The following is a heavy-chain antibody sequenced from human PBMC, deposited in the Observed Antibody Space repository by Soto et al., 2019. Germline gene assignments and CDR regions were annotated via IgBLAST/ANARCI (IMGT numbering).Heavy chain of an antibody. V-gene: IGHV1-46*03. Sequence: QVQLVQSGAEVKKPGASVKVSCKASGYTFTSYYMHWVRQAPGQGLEWMGIINPSGGSTSYAQKFRGRGTMARDTSTSTGYMELSSLRSEDTAVYYCARRYCSSTSCYSNWFDPWGQGTLVTVSS. CDR2: INPSGGST. CDR3: ARRYCSSTSCYSNWFDP. CDR1: GYTFTSYY. D-gene: IGHD2-2*01. J-gene: IGHJ5*02.